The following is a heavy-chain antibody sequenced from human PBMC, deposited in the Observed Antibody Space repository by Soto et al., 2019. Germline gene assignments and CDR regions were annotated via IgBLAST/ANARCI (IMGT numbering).Heavy chain of an antibody. J-gene: IGHJ4*02. Sequence: QVQLVESGGDLVKPGGSLRLSCAASGFPFSDYYMSWIRQAPGKGLEWVSSIGSSSSYTNYADSVKGRFTISRDNAKNSLYLQRNSLRAEDTAVYYCARRHPTGYYNSWSQGTLVTVSA. V-gene: IGHV3-11*05. CDR2: IGSSSSYT. CDR3: ARRHPTGYYNS. D-gene: IGHD3-22*01. CDR1: GFPFSDYY.